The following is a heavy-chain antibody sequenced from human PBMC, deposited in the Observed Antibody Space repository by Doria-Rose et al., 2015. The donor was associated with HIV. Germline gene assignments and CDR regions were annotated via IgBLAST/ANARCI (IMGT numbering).Heavy chain of an antibody. CDR1: GGSISHYY. J-gene: IGHJ4*02. V-gene: IGHV4-59*01. D-gene: IGHD1-26*01. Sequence: QVQLVESGPGLVKPSETLSLTCSVSGGSISHYYWSWIRQPPGKGLEYIGDILYPGSTNYSPSLKSRVSISIDTSKNKFSLRLSSVTAADTAVYYCARVLSGTYDYWGQGTLVTVSS. CDR2: ILYPGST. CDR3: ARVLSGTYDY.